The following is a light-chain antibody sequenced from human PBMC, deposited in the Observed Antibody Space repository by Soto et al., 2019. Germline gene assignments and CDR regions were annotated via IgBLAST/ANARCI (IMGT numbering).Light chain of an antibody. CDR1: QIISSY. Sequence: DIQMTQSPSSLSASVGDRVTITCRASQIISSYLNWYQQKPGKAPKLLIYAASSLQSGVPSRFSGSGSGTDFTLTISSLQPEDFASYYCQQSYSTPPWTFGQGGKVDI. CDR2: AAS. CDR3: QQSYSTPPWT. J-gene: IGKJ1*01. V-gene: IGKV1-39*01.